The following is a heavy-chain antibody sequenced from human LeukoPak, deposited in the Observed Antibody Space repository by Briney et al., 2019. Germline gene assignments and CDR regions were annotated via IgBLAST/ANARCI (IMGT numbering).Heavy chain of an antibody. D-gene: IGHD4/OR15-4a*01. Sequence: GGSLRLSCAASGFTVSRNYMSWVRQAPGKGLEWVSSISRNGGEIYYADSVKGRFTISRDNSKNTVYLQMSALRAEDTALYYCAKDLRPTTISYIDNWGQGTLVTVSS. CDR1: GFTVSRNY. CDR3: AKDLRPTTISYIDN. V-gene: IGHV3-23*01. J-gene: IGHJ4*02. CDR2: ISRNGGEI.